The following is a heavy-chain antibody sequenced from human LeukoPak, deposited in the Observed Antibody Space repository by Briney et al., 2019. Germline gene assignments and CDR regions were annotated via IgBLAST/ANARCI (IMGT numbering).Heavy chain of an antibody. J-gene: IGHJ4*02. CDR3: ARPPESDYDYTVVGFAY. CDR2: ISDDGNNK. Sequence: PGGSLRLSCAASGFTFNTYAMHWVRQAPGKGLQWVAVISDDGNNKYYADSVKGRFTISRDNSKNTLFLQMNSLRAEDTAVYYCARPPESDYDYTVVGFAYWGQGTLVTVSS. D-gene: IGHD5-12*01. V-gene: IGHV3-30-3*01. CDR1: GFTFNTYA.